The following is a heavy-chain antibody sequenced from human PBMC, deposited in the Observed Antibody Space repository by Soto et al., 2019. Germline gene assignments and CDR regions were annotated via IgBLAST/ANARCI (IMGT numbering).Heavy chain of an antibody. CDR2: ISAYNGSS. CDR1: GYTFTSYG. D-gene: IGHD3-10*01. V-gene: IGHV1-18*01. Sequence: QVQLVQSGAEVKKPGASVKVSCKASGYTFTSYGISWVRQAPGQGPEWMGWISAYNGSSNYAQKLQGRVTMTTDTSXSXXYRERRSLRSDDTAVYYCASSYPAPLYSGSGRSDYYSGMDVWGQGTTVTVSS. J-gene: IGHJ6*02. CDR3: ASSYPAPLYSGSGRSDYYSGMDV.